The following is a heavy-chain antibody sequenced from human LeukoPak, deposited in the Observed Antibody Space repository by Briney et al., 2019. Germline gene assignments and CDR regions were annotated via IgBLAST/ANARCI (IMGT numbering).Heavy chain of an antibody. V-gene: IGHV1-24*01. J-gene: IGHJ4*02. CDR1: GYPPSEFF. CDR3: AAPNLFWSGSSFDY. D-gene: IGHD3-3*01. Sequence: ASVKVSCKVSGYPPSEFFIHWVRQAPGKGLEWLGGVDPEDKKTIYAHKFEGRVTMTEDTSTNTASMELTSLRSEDTATYFCAAPNLFWSGSSFDYWGQGVLVTVSS. CDR2: VDPEDKKT.